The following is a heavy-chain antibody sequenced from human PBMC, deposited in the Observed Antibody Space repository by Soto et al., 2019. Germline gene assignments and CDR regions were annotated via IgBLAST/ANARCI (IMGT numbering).Heavy chain of an antibody. CDR1: GYTFTSYD. Sequence: ASVKVSCKASGYTFTSYDINWVRQATGQGLEWMGWMNPNSGNTGYAQKFQGRVTMTRNTSKSTAYMELRRLRSEDTAGYYCGTPGKSSVLDIWGQGTMVPVSP. D-gene: IGHD6-19*01. CDR3: GTPGKSSVLDI. CDR2: MNPNSGNT. J-gene: IGHJ3*02. V-gene: IGHV1-8*01.